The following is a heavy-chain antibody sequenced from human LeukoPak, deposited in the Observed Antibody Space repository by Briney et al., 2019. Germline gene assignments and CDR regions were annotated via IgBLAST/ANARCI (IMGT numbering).Heavy chain of an antibody. CDR2: INSDGSST. J-gene: IGHJ2*01. Sequence: GGSLRLSCSASGFTFSSYCMHWVRQAPGKGLVWVSRINSDGSSTSYADSVKGRFTISRDNAKNTLYLQMNSLRAEDTAMYYCARADRPNWYFDLWGRGTLVTVSS. CDR1: GFTFSSYC. CDR3: ARADRPNWYFDL. V-gene: IGHV3-74*01.